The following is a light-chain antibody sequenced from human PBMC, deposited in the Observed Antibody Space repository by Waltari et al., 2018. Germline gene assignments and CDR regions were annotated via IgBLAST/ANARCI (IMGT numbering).Light chain of an antibody. CDR1: QSISSTY. Sequence: EIVLTQSPGTLSLSPGERATLSCRASQSISSTYLAWYQQKRGQAPRLLIYAASSRATGIPDRFSGSGSGTDFTLTISRLEPEDFAVYFCQHYGTSGSFGTFGQGTNVEIK. CDR2: AAS. J-gene: IGKJ1*01. V-gene: IGKV3-20*01. CDR3: QHYGTSGSFGT.